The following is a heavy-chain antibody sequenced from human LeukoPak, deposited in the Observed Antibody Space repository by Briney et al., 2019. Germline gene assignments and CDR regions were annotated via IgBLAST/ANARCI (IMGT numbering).Heavy chain of an antibody. CDR2: IYYSGST. V-gene: IGHV4-39*07. J-gene: IGHJ4*02. CDR1: GGSISSSSYY. D-gene: IGHD3-9*01. CDR3: ARVGYYDILTGYYDFDY. Sequence: SETLSLTCTVSGGSISSSSYYGGWIRQPPGKGLEWIGSIYYSGSTYYNPSLKSRVTISVDTSKNQFSLKLSSVTAADTAVYYCARVGYYDILTGYYDFDYWGQGTLVTVSS.